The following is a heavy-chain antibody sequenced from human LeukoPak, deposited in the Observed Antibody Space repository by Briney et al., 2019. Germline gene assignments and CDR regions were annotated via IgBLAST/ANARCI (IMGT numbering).Heavy chain of an antibody. J-gene: IGHJ3*02. CDR1: GFTFSSFE. V-gene: IGHV3-48*03. CDR2: ISGNGNTI. Sequence: PGGSLRLSCAASGFTFSSFEMNWVRQAPGKGLEWVSYISGNGNTIYDADSVKGRFTISRDNAKNLLFLQMNSLRVEDTAVYFCAREIDAFDIWGQGTTVTVSS. CDR3: AREIDAFDI.